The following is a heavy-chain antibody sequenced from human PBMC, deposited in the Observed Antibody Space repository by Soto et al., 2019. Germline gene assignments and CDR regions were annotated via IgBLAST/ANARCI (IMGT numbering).Heavy chain of an antibody. D-gene: IGHD2-8*01. CDR2: ISYSGSTI. V-gene: IGHV3-48*03. Sequence: PGGSLRLSCAASGFTFSRYEMNWVRQAPGKGLEWISYISYSGSTIHYADSVKGRFTISRDNARNSLHLQMNSLRAEDTAVYFCARDMVPTWTDYGMDVWGQGTTVTVSS. J-gene: IGHJ6*02. CDR3: ARDMVPTWTDYGMDV. CDR1: GFTFSRYE.